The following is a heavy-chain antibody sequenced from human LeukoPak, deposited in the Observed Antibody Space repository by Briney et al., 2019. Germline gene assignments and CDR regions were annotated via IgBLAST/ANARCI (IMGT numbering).Heavy chain of an antibody. J-gene: IGHJ3*02. Sequence: GSLRLSCAASGFSFSSYAMSWVRQAPGKGLEWVSAISGSGGSTYYADSVKGRFTISRDNSKNTLYLQMNSLRAEDTAVYYCARDRDPGYNDSSGYRRVNAFDIWGQGTMVTVSS. V-gene: IGHV3-23*01. D-gene: IGHD3-22*01. CDR2: ISGSGGST. CDR3: ARDRDPGYNDSSGYRRVNAFDI. CDR1: GFSFSSYA.